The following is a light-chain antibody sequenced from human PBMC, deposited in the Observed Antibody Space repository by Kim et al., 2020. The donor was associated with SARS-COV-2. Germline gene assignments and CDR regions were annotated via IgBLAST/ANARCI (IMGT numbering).Light chain of an antibody. CDR3: QQLKTYPQT. J-gene: IGKJ2*01. Sequence: SESVGDRVTITCRASQDINNYLAWYQQKPGKAPKLLIFVASTLRSGVPSRFRGSGSGTDFTLTISSLQPEDFATYYCQQLKTYPQTFGQGTKLEI. CDR1: QDINNY. CDR2: VAS. V-gene: IGKV1-9*01.